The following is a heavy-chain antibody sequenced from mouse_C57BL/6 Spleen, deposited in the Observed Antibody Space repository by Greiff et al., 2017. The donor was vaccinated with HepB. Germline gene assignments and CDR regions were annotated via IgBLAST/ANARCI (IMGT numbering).Heavy chain of an antibody. V-gene: IGHV1-50*01. CDR1: GYTFTSYW. Sequence: VQLQQPGAELVKPGASVKLSCKASGYTFTSYWMQWVNQRPGQGLEWIGEIDPSDSYTNYNQKFKGKATLTVDTSSSTAYMQLSSLTSEDSAVYYCASPSNGFAYWGQGTLVTVSA. CDR3: ASPSNGFAY. D-gene: IGHD2-10*02. CDR2: IDPSDSYT. J-gene: IGHJ3*01.